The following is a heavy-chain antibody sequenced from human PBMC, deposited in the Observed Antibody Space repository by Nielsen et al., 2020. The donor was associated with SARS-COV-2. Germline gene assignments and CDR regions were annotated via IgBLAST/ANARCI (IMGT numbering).Heavy chain of an antibody. D-gene: IGHD1-20*01. Sequence: ASVKVSCKASGYTFTSYGISWVRQAPGQGLEWMGWISAYNGNTNYAQKFQGRVTMTRNTSISTAYMELSSLRSEDTAVYYCARMGKYNWKDIHYYMDVWGKGTTVTVSS. V-gene: IGHV1-18*01. CDR2: ISAYNGNT. CDR1: GYTFTSYG. CDR3: ARMGKYNWKDIHYYMDV. J-gene: IGHJ6*03.